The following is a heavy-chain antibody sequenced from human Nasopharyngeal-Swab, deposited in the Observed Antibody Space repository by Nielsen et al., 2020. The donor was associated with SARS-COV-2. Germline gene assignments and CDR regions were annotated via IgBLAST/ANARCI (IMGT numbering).Heavy chain of an antibody. CDR2: IYHSGST. D-gene: IGHD1-20*01. V-gene: IGHV4-38-2*02. CDR3: ARVSVMYNWKGVVDY. Sequence: RQAPGKGLEWIGSIYHSGSTYYNPSLKSRVTISVDTSKNQFSLKLSSVTAADTAVYYCARVSVMYNWKGVVDYWGQGTLVTVS. J-gene: IGHJ4*02.